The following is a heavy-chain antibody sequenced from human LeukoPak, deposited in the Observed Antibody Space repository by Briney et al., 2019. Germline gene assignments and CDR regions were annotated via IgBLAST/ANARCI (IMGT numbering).Heavy chain of an antibody. Sequence: PSETLSLTCTVSGGSISSGGYYWSWIRQHPGKGLEWIWYIYYSGSTYYNPSLKSRVTISIDTSKNQFSLKLSSVTAADTAVYYCARGPDGIVVAGPEYYFDYWGQGTLVTVSS. CDR3: ARGPDGIVVAGPEYYFDY. D-gene: IGHD6-19*01. CDR2: IYYSGST. CDR1: GGSISSGGYY. V-gene: IGHV4-31*03. J-gene: IGHJ4*02.